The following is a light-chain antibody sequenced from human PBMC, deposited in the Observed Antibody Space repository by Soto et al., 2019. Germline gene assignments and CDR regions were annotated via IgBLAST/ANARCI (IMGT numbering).Light chain of an antibody. V-gene: IGKV1-9*01. Sequence: IQFTQSPSSLSASVGDRVTITCRASQGISSYLAWYQQKPGKAPKLLIYAASTLQSGVPSRFSGSGSGTDFTLTISSLQPEDFATYYCQQLNSYPRTFGQGTQVDIK. J-gene: IGKJ1*01. CDR3: QQLNSYPRT. CDR1: QGISSY. CDR2: AAS.